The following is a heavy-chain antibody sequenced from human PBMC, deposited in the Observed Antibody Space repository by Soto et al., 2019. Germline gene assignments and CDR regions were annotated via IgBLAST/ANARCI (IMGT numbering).Heavy chain of an antibody. CDR2: IYRSSVFRFGPNE. CDR1: GFTFSSHS. J-gene: IGHJ4*02. CDR3: AREFSSQLPLDY. V-gene: IGHV3-21*01. Sequence: LRLSCAASGFTFSSHSMNWVRQAPGKGLEWVASIYRSSVFRFGPNEFYADSVRGRFIISRDNTNNLVFLQMDSLRVEDTAVYYCAREFSSQLPLDYWGQGTLVTVSS.